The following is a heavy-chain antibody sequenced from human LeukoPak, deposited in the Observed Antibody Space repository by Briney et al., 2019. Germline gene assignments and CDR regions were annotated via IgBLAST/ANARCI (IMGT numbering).Heavy chain of an antibody. CDR2: ISSSGSTI. J-gene: IGHJ4*02. V-gene: IGHV3-48*03. CDR3: VRPPYSWLSRVHYFDY. CDR1: GFTFSSYE. Sequence: GGSLRLSCAASGFTFSSYEMNWVRQAPGKGLEWVSYISSSGSTIYYADSVKGRLTISRDNAKNSLYLQMNSLRAEDTAVYYCVRPPYSWLSRVHYFDYWGQGTLVTVSS. D-gene: IGHD5-18*01.